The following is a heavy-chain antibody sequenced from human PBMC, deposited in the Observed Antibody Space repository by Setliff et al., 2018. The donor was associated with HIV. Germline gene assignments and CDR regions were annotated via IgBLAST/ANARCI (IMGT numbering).Heavy chain of an antibody. CDR3: AKVATWTGTTYYFDY. D-gene: IGHD1-1*01. J-gene: IGHJ4*02. CDR1: RFSLFRDYG. CDR2: IRFGGSDK. Sequence: GSLRLSCVASRFSLFRDYGRHWVRQAPGKGLEWVAFIRFGGSDKYYADSVEGRFTISRDNSKDTLYLQMNSLSDEDTAVYYCAKVATWTGTTYYFDYWGQGTLVTVSS. V-gene: IGHV3-30*02.